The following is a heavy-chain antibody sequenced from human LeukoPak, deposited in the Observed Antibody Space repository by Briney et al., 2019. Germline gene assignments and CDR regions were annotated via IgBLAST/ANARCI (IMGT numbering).Heavy chain of an antibody. CDR3: ARGPQRWLPEGGGFDY. V-gene: IGHV1-69*01. Sequence: SVKVSCKASGGTFSSYAISWVRHAPGQGLGWMGGIIPIFGTANYAQKFQGRVTITADESTSTAYMELCSLRSEDTAVYYCARGPQRWLPEGGGFDYWGQGTLVTVSS. J-gene: IGHJ4*02. CDR1: GGTFSSYA. D-gene: IGHD5-24*01. CDR2: IIPIFGTA.